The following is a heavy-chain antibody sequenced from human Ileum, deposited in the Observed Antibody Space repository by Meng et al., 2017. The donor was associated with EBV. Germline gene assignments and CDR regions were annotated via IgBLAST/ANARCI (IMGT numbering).Heavy chain of an antibody. CDR2: INHSGLT. CDR3: ARDPTGGEDHQRV. D-gene: IGHD1-14*01. Sequence: VQLQDPGPGLVKPSGTLSPARPFSGGSISSSNWWIWVRQPPGKGLEWIGKINHSGLTIYNPSLKSRVTMSVDNSKNQFSLKLNSMTAADTAVYYCARDPTGGEDHQRVWGQGTLVTISS. CDR1: GGSISSSNW. V-gene: IGHV4-4*02. J-gene: IGHJ4*02.